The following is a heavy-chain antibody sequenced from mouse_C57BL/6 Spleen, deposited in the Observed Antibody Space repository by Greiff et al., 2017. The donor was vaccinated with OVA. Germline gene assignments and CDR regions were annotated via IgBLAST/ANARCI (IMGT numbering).Heavy chain of an antibody. CDR2: ISSGGSYT. V-gene: IGHV5-6*02. J-gene: IGHJ2*01. CDR3: ARHYDYFDY. Sequence: EVKLEESGGDLVKPGGSLKLSCAASGFTFSSYGMSWVRQTPDKRLEWVATISSGGSYTYYPDSVKGRFTISRDNAKNTLYLQMSSLKSEDTAMYYCARHYDYFDYWGQGTTLTVSS. CDR1: GFTFSSYG.